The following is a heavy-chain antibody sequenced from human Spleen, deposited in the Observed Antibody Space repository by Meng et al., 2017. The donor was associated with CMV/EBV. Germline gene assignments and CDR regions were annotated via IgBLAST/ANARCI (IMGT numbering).Heavy chain of an antibody. CDR2: ISTSSTYI. V-gene: IGHV3-21*03. Sequence: GGTLRLTCAASGFTFNGYNMNWVRQAPGKGLEWVASISTSSTYIFYADSVKGRSTVSRDNANRALYLQMDSLVAEDTAVFYCCRAFYDFWCGIGYWGQGVLVTVSS. CDR3: CRAFYDFWCGIGY. J-gene: IGHJ4*02. D-gene: IGHD3-3*01. CDR1: GFTFNGYN.